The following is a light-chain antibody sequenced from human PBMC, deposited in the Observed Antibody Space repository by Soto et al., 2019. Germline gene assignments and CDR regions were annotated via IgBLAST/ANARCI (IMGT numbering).Light chain of an antibody. J-gene: IGLJ3*02. V-gene: IGLV2-11*01. CDR3: CSSAGGFTWV. CDR2: YVS. CDR1: SSDVV. Sequence: QSALTQPRSVYGSPGQSVTISCIGTSSDVVSWYQQHPGKAPKLIIYYVSQRPSGVPDRFSGSKSGNTASLTISGLQAEDEADYYCCSSAGGFTWVFGGGTKVTVL.